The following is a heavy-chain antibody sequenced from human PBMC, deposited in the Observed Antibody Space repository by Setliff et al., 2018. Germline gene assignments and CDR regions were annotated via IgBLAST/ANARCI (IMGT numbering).Heavy chain of an antibody. V-gene: IGHV5-51*01. CDR1: GYSFSISW. D-gene: IGHD4-17*01. CDR3: ARHQSSATVTPFDY. J-gene: IGHJ4*02. CDR2: IYPGDSDT. Sequence: GESLKISCKDSGYSFSISWIGWVRQMPGKGLDWMGIIYPGDSDTRYSPSFQGQVTISVDNSISTAYLQWSNLKASDTAMYYCARHQSSATVTPFDYWGQGTLVTVSS.